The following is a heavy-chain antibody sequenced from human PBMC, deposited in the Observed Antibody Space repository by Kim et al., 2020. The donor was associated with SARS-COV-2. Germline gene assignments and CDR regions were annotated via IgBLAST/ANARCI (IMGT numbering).Heavy chain of an antibody. J-gene: IGHJ6*01. D-gene: IGHD6-13*01. CDR3: ARDQNSMVASGTAQFYYYG. Sequence: SVKVSCKASGGTFSTYALSWVRQAPGQGLEWMGGIVPIFDKTNYAQNFQGRVTITADESTTTAFMELSSLRSDDTAVYYCARDQNSMVASGTAQFYYYG. CDR2: IVPIFDKT. V-gene: IGHV1-69*13. CDR1: GGTFSTYA.